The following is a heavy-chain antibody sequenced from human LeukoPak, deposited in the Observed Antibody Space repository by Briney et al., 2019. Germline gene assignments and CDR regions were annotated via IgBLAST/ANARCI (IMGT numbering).Heavy chain of an antibody. D-gene: IGHD6-13*01. CDR3: ARGYSSWDYYFDY. CDR1: GGSFSGYY. Sequence: SETLSLTCAVYGGSFSGYYWSWIRQPPGKGLEWIGEVNHSGSTNYNPSLKSRVTISVDTSKNQFSLKLSSVTAADTAVYYCARGYSSWDYYFDYWGQGTLVTVSS. V-gene: IGHV4-34*01. CDR2: VNHSGST. J-gene: IGHJ4*02.